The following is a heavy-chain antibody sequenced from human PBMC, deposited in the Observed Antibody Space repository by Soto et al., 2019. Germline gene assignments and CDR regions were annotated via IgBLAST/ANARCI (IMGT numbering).Heavy chain of an antibody. V-gene: IGHV1-69*13. CDR3: ARSIAVAGRVVYYYGMDV. D-gene: IGHD6-19*01. CDR2: IIPIFGTA. J-gene: IGHJ6*02. Sequence: SVKVSCKASGGTFSSYAISWVRQAPGQGLEWMGGIIPIFGTANYAQKFQGRVTITADESTSTAYMELSSLRSEDTAVYYCARSIAVAGRVVYYYGMDVWGPGTTVPVSS. CDR1: GGTFSSYA.